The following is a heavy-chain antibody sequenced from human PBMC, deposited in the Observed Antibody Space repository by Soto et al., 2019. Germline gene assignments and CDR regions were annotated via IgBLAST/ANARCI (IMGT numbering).Heavy chain of an antibody. V-gene: IGHV1-18*01. CDR1: GYTFNTYG. D-gene: IGHD5-12*01. J-gene: IGHJ4*02. CDR2: INPYNGNT. Sequence: ASVKVSCKASGYTFNTYGITWVRQAPGQGLEWMGWINPYNGNTKFAQKLQDRVTMTTATSTSTAYMELASLRSNDTAVYYCARGCIAVATHLCYWGQGTLVTASS. CDR3: ARGCIAVATHLCY.